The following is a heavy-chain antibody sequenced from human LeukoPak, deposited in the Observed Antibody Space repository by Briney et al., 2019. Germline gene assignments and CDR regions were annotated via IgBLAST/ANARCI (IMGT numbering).Heavy chain of an antibody. CDR3: GRDPNGDYVGAFDF. CDR1: GFTFSSYA. D-gene: IGHD4-17*01. J-gene: IGHJ3*01. Sequence: GGSLRLSCTASGFTFSSYAMTWVRQAPGKGLEWVSSIRGSGHGTSYADSVKGRFTMSRDNSKNTLYLQMNSLRAEDTAIYYCGRDPNGDYVGAFDFWGQGTLVTVSS. CDR2: IRGSGHGT. V-gene: IGHV3-23*01.